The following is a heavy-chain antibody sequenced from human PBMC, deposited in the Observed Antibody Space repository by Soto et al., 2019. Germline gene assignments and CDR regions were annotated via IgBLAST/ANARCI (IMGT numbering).Heavy chain of an antibody. V-gene: IGHV3-30-3*01. CDR1: RFTFWSYA. CDR2: ISYDGSNK. Sequence: SLKLSRAACRFTFWSYAMHVVRQATGKGLEWVAVISYDGSNKYYADSVKGRFTISRDNSKNTLYLQMNSLRAEDTAVYYCARDNHITMVRGVIMSSHNYYGMDVWGQGTTVTGSS. CDR3: ARDNHITMVRGVIMSSHNYYGMDV. J-gene: IGHJ6*01. D-gene: IGHD3-10*01.